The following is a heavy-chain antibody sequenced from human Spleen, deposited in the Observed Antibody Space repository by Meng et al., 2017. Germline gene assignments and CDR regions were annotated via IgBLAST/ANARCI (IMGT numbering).Heavy chain of an antibody. CDR3: ARSGLHGTFDY. CDR2: IYSGGNT. CDR1: GFSVSSNY. Sequence: GESLKISCVVSGFSVSSNYMNWVRQAPGKGLEWVSVIYSGGNTYYADSVKGRFTISRDNSKNTLYLQMNSLRAEDTAVYYCARSGLHGTFDYWGQGTLVTVSS. D-gene: IGHD5-24*01. J-gene: IGHJ4*02. V-gene: IGHV3-53*01.